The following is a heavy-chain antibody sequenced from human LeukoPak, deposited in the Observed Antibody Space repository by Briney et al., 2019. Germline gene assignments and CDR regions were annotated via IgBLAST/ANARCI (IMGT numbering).Heavy chain of an antibody. CDR2: INPNNGDT. CDR3: AREGGYDILTGYQDY. CDR1: GYTFTGYY. V-gene: IGHV1-2*02. Sequence: ASVKVSCKASGYTFTGYYIHWVRQAPGQGLEWMGWINPNNGDTNYVQKFQGRVTMTRDTSISTAYMELTGLRSDDTAVYYCAREGGYDILTGYQDYWGQGTLVTVSS. D-gene: IGHD3-9*01. J-gene: IGHJ4*02.